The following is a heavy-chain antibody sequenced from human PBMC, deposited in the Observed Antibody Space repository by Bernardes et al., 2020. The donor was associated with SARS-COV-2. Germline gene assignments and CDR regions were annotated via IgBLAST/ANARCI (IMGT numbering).Heavy chain of an antibody. CDR3: ANIMHIVVVTAIPTYWYFDL. Sequence: GGSLRLSCAASGFTFRSYAMSWVRQAPGKGLEWVSAISGSGGSTYYADSVKGRFTISRDNSKNTLYLQMNSLRAEDTAVYYCANIMHIVVVTAIPTYWYFDLWGRGTLVTVSS. D-gene: IGHD2-21*02. J-gene: IGHJ2*01. CDR1: GFTFRSYA. V-gene: IGHV3-23*01. CDR2: ISGSGGST.